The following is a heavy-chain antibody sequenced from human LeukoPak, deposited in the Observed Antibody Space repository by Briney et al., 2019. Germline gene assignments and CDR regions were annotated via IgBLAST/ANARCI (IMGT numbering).Heavy chain of an antibody. V-gene: IGHV3-66*01. CDR2: IYSSGST. Sequence: GGSLRLSCAASGFTVRDNYMSWVRQAPGKGLEWVSVIYSSGSTYYADSVKGRFTISRDNSKNTLYLQMNSLRAEDTAIYYCAKDRVDGGWYYFDYWGQGTLVTVSS. CDR1: GFTVRDNY. J-gene: IGHJ4*02. CDR3: AKDRVDGGWYYFDY. D-gene: IGHD6-19*01.